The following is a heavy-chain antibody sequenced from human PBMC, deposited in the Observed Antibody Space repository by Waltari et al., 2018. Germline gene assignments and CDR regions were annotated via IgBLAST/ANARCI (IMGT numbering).Heavy chain of an antibody. J-gene: IGHJ4*02. V-gene: IGHV3-53*01. D-gene: IGHD1-26*01. CDR3: ARDSGAGGPFFL. Sequence: ELELVQSGGGDVQPGGSLRLSRVASGFSVGNNYMTWVRQAPGKGPEYVSVIFADGTTLYARSVKGRFTISRDSSKNTVFLQMHSLGVDDTAVYYCARDSGAGGPFFLWGQGDLVTVSS. CDR1: GFSVGNNY. CDR2: IFADGTT.